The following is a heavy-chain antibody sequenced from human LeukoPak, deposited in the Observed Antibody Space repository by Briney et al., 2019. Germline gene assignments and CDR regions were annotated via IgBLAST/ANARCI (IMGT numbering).Heavy chain of an antibody. CDR1: GGSISSGGYY. CDR2: IYYSGST. CDR3: ARAVRVGATLYYFDY. V-gene: IGHV4-31*03. J-gene: IGHJ4*02. D-gene: IGHD1-26*01. Sequence: SETLSLTCTVSGGSISSGGYYWSWIRQHPGKGLEWIGYIYYSGSTYYNPSLKSRVTISVDTSKNQFSLKPSSVTAADTAVYYCARAVRVGATLYYFDYWGQGTLVTVSS.